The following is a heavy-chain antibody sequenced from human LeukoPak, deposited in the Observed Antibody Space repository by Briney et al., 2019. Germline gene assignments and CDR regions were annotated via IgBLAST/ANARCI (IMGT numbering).Heavy chain of an antibody. V-gene: IGHV1-18*01. CDR3: ARDSAHYDFWSGYYRTGAFDI. J-gene: IGHJ3*02. CDR2: ISAYNGNT. Sequence: ASVKVSCKASGYTFTSYGISWVRQAPGQGLEWMGWISAYNGNTNYAQKLQGRVTMTTDTSTSTAYMELRSLRSDDTAVYYCARDSAHYDFWSGYYRTGAFDIWGQGTMVTVSS. CDR1: GYTFTSYG. D-gene: IGHD3-3*01.